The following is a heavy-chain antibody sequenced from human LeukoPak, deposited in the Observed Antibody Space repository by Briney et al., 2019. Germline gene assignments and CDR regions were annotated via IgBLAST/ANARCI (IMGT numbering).Heavy chain of an antibody. CDR3: ARDRRVVITPLDAFDI. CDR2: IYHSGST. CDR1: GGSISSGGYS. V-gene: IGHV4-30-2*01. J-gene: IGHJ3*02. D-gene: IGHD3-22*01. Sequence: YPSETLSLTCAVSGGSISSGGYSWSWIRQPPGKGLEWIGYIYHSGSTYYNPSLKSRVTISVDRSKNQFSLKLSSVTAADTAVYYCARDRRVVITPLDAFDIWGQGTMVTVSS.